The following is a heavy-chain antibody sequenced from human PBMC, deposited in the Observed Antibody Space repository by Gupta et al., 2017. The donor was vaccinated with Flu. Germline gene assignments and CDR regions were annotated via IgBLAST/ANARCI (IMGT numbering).Heavy chain of an antibody. J-gene: IGHJ4*02. CDR2: IWYDGSNK. D-gene: IGHD1-26*01. CDR1: GFTFSSYG. CDR3: ARGEAYLFDY. V-gene: IGHV3-33*01. Sequence: GFTFSSYGMHWVRQAPGKGLEWVAVIWYDGSNKYEADSVKGRFTISRDNSKNTPYLQMNSLRAEDTAVYDCARGEAYLFDYWGQGTLVTVSS.